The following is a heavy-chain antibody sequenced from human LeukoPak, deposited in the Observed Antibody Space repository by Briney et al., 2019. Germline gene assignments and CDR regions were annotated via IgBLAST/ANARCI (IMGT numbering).Heavy chain of an antibody. CDR1: GFTFSSYA. Sequence: GGSLRLSCAASGFTFSSYAMSWVRQAPGKGLEWVSAISGSGGSTYYADSVKGRFTISRDNSKNTLYLQMNSLRAEDTAVYYCVKDPSPTTVPDYFEYWGQGTLVTVSS. CDR2: ISGSGGST. D-gene: IGHD4-17*01. CDR3: VKDPSPTTVPDYFEY. J-gene: IGHJ4*02. V-gene: IGHV3-23*01.